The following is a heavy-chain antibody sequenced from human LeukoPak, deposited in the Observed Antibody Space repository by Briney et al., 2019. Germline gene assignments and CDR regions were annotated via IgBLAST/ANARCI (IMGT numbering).Heavy chain of an antibody. CDR1: GFTFSSYA. CDR2: ISGSGGST. CDR3: AKSAYYDASGYYREYYFDY. D-gene: IGHD3-22*01. J-gene: IGHJ4*02. V-gene: IGHV3-23*01. Sequence: GGSLRLSCAASGFTFSSYAMSWVRQAPGKGLEWVSSISGSGGSTHYADSVKGRFTISRDKTKNTLYLEMNSLRAEDTAVYYCAKSAYYDASGYYREYYFDYWGQGTLVTVSS.